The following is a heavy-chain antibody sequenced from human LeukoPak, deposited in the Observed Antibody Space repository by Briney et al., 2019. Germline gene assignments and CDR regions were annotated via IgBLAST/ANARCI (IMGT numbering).Heavy chain of an antibody. V-gene: IGHV3-66*01. D-gene: IGHD3-10*01. J-gene: IGHJ6*02. Sequence: RGSLRLSCAASGFTVSSNYMSWVRQAPGKGLEWVSVIYSGGSTYYADSVKGRFTISRDNSKNTLYLQMNSLRAEDTAVYYCGGISARGVDYYYGMDVWGQGTTVTVSS. CDR1: GFTVSSNY. CDR3: GGISARGVDYYYGMDV. CDR2: IYSGGST.